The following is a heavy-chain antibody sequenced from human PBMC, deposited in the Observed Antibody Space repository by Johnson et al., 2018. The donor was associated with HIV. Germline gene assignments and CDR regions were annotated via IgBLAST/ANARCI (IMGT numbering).Heavy chain of an antibody. CDR2: ISYDGSNK. V-gene: IGHV3-30-3*01. CDR3: ARGAFDI. CDR1: GFTFSRYA. J-gene: IGHJ3*02. Sequence: QVQLVESGGGVVQPGRSLRLSCAASGFTFSRYAIHWVRQAPGKGLEWVALISYDGSNKYYADSVKGRFTISRYNSKNTLYLQMNSLRTEDTAVYYCARGAFDIWGQGTMVTVSS. D-gene: IGHD3-10*01.